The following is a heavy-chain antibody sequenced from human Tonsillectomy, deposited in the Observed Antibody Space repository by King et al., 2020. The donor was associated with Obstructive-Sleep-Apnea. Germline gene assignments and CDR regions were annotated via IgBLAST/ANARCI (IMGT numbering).Heavy chain of an antibody. Sequence: VQLVQSGGGLVQPGGSLRLSCAASGFTFSSYAMSWVRQAPGKGLEWVSVISGSGGSTYYANSVKGRFTISRDNSKTTLYLQMNSLRAEDTAVYYCAKARQPYVSGEDYFDCWGQGTLVTVSS. D-gene: IGHD6-19*01. CDR1: GFTFSSYA. V-gene: IGHV3-23*04. J-gene: IGHJ4*02. CDR3: AKARQPYVSGEDYFDC. CDR2: ISGSGGST.